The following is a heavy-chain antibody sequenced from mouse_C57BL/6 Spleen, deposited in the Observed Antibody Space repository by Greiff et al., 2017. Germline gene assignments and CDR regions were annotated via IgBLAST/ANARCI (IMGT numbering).Heavy chain of an antibody. Sequence: EVKLVESGGGLVQPGGSLKLSCAASGFTFSDYYMYWVRQTPEKRLEWVAYISNGGGSTYYPDTVKGRFTISRDNAKNTLYLQMSRLKSEDTAMYYCARGETGRGTYFDYWGQGTTLTVSS. D-gene: IGHD4-1*01. J-gene: IGHJ2*01. CDR3: ARGETGRGTYFDY. CDR1: GFTFSDYY. V-gene: IGHV5-12*01. CDR2: ISNGGGST.